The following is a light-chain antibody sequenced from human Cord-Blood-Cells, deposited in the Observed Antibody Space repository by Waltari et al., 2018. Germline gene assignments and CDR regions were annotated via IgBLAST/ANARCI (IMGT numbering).Light chain of an antibody. Sequence: DIQMTQSPSSLSASVGDRVTITCLASQSISSYLNWYQQKPGKAPKLLIYAASSLQSVVPSRFSGSGYGTDFTLTISSLQPEDFTTYYCQQSYSTPYTFGQGTKLEIK. CDR1: QSISSY. CDR2: AAS. J-gene: IGKJ2*01. V-gene: IGKV1-39*01. CDR3: QQSYSTPYT.